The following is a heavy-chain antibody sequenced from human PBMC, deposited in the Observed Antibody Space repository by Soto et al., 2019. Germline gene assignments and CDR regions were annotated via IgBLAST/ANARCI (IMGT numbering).Heavy chain of an antibody. Sequence: QVQLVQSGAEVKKPGSSVKVSCKASGGTFISYAISWVRQAPGQGLEWMGGIIPIFGTANYAQKFQGRVTITADESTSTAYMELSSLRSEDTAVYYCARSTHYYDSSGYYDWFDPWGQGTLVTVSS. D-gene: IGHD3-22*01. CDR3: ARSTHYYDSSGYYDWFDP. J-gene: IGHJ5*02. CDR1: GGTFISYA. CDR2: IIPIFGTA. V-gene: IGHV1-69*01.